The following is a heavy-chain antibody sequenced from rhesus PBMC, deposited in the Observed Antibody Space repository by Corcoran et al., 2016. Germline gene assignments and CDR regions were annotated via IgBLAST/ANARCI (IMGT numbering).Heavy chain of an antibody. D-gene: IGHD3-9*01. CDR3: VKHSVSVYGRVDY. CDR2: FAYSGST. J-gene: IGHJ4*01. V-gene: IGHV4-122*02. Sequence: QVQLQESGPGLVKPSETLSLTCAVSGGSISSGYYYWSWIRQPPGKGMGLIGSFAYSGSTSYNPSLKSLVTSSRDTSKNQFSLKLSSVTAADAAVYYCVKHSVSVYGRVDYWGQGVLVTVSS. CDR1: GGSISSGYYY.